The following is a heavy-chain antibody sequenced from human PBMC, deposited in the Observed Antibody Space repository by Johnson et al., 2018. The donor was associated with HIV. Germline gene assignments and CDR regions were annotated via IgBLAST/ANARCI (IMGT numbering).Heavy chain of an antibody. V-gene: IGHV3-23*04. CDR2: ISNSGGST. CDR1: GFTFSNYA. CDR3: SKNSRITYDARSAVDI. J-gene: IGHJ3*02. D-gene: IGHD3-3*01. Sequence: MLLVESGGGLVQPGGSLRLSCAASGFTFSNYAMNWVRQAPGKGLEWVSGISNSGGSTYFADSVKGRFTISRDNSKNTLYLQMNSLRAEDTAVYYCSKNSRITYDARSAVDIWGQGTMVTVSS.